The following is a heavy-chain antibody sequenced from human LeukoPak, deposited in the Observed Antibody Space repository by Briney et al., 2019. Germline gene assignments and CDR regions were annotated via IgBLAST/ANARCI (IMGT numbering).Heavy chain of an antibody. V-gene: IGHV3-7*01. J-gene: IGHJ4*02. CDR3: AKVAASGISPTDY. D-gene: IGHD6-13*01. CDR1: GFTFSSYW. CDR2: IKQDGSEK. Sequence: GGSLRLSRAASGFTFSSYWMSWVRQAPGKGLKWVANIKQDGSEKYYVDSVKGRFTVSRDNAKNSLYLQMNSLRVEGTAMYYCAKVAASGISPTDYWGQGTLVTVSS.